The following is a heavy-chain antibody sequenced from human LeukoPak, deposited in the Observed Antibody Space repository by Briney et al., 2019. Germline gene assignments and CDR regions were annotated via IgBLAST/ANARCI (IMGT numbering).Heavy chain of an antibody. CDR2: INPSGGST. D-gene: IGHD6-13*01. CDR1: GYTFTSYY. Sequence: ASVKVSCKASGYTFTSYYMHWVRQAPGQGLEWMGIINPSGGSTSYAQKFQGRVTMTRDMSTSTVYMELSSLRSEDTAVYYCARDRLPSQLVSQGAFDIWGQGAMVTVSS. CDR3: ARDRLPSQLVSQGAFDI. V-gene: IGHV1-46*01. J-gene: IGHJ3*02.